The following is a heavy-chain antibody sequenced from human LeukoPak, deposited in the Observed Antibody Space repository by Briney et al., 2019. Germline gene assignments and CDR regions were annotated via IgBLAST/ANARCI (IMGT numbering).Heavy chain of an antibody. J-gene: IGHJ4*02. CDR3: ARDTDADGITISDY. CDR2: IYTSGST. V-gene: IGHV4-4*07. D-gene: IGHD3-3*01. Sequence: SETLSLTCTVSGGSISSYYWSWIRQPAGKGLEWIGRIYTSGSTNYNPSLKSRVTMSVDTSKNQFSLKLSSVTAADTAVYYCARDTDADGITISDYWGQGTLVTVSS. CDR1: GGSISSYY.